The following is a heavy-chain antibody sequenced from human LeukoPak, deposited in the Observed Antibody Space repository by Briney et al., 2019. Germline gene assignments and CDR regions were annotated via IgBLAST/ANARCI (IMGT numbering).Heavy chain of an antibody. CDR3: ARARGYCSSTSCYRRLYYFDY. V-gene: IGHV1-2*02. J-gene: IGHJ4*02. D-gene: IGHD2-2*01. CDR1: GYTFTGYY. Sequence: ASVKVSCKASGYTFTGYYMHWVRQAPGQGLEWMGWINPNSGGTNYAQKFRGRGTITRDTSISTAYMELSRLRSDDTAVYYCARARGYCSSTSCYRRLYYFDYWGQGTLVTVSS. CDR2: INPNSGGT.